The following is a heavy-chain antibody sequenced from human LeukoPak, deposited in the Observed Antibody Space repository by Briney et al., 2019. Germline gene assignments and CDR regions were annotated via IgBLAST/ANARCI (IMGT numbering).Heavy chain of an antibody. CDR3: ARGGLSTGPIDY. V-gene: IGHV1-18*04. CDR1: GYTFTSYG. J-gene: IGHJ4*02. D-gene: IGHD3-10*02. Sequence: ASVQVSCKASGYTFTSYGISWVRQAPGQGLEWVAWISAYNSNKNSAEKFQGRVTMTIDTSTSTAYMELRSLRSDDTAVYYCARGGLSTGPIDYWGQGTLVTVSS. CDR2: ISAYNSNK.